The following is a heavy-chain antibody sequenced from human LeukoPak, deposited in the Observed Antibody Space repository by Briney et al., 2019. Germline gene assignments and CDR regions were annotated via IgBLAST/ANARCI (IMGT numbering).Heavy chain of an antibody. V-gene: IGHV1-18*04. Sequence: ASVKVSCKASGYTFTSYGISWVRQAPGQGLEWMGWINAYNGNTNYAQKLQGRVTMTTDTSTSAAYMELRSLRSDDTAVYYCARDHDMVRGVIIRYNWFDPWGQGTLVTVSS. J-gene: IGHJ5*02. CDR1: GYTFTSYG. CDR2: INAYNGNT. CDR3: ARDHDMVRGVIIRYNWFDP. D-gene: IGHD3-10*01.